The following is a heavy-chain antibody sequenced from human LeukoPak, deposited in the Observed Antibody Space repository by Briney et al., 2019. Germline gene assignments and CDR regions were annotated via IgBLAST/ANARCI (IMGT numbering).Heavy chain of an antibody. CDR1: GFTFSSYS. Sequence: GGSLRLSCAASGFTFSSYSMNWVRQAPGKGLEWVSSISGSSSYIYYADSVKGRFTISRDNAKNSLYLQMNSLRAEDTDVYYRASGTVSGRDGLFGAFDIWGQGTMVTVSS. D-gene: IGHD4-11*01. CDR3: ASGTVSGRDGLFGAFDI. CDR2: ISGSSSYI. V-gene: IGHV3-21*01. J-gene: IGHJ3*02.